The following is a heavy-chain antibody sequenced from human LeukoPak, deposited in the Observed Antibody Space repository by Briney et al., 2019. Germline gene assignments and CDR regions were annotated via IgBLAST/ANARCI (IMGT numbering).Heavy chain of an antibody. CDR1: GYTFTNYW. D-gene: IGHD6-13*01. V-gene: IGHV5-51*01. CDR2: IYPGDSDT. J-gene: IGHJ6*02. Sequence: GESLKISCKGSGYTFTNYWIGWVRQMPGKGLEWMGLIYPGDSDTRYSPSFQGQVTISADKSISTAYLQWSSLKASDTAMYYCARSILAGYYYYYGMDVWGQGTTVTVSS. CDR3: ARSILAGYYYYYGMDV.